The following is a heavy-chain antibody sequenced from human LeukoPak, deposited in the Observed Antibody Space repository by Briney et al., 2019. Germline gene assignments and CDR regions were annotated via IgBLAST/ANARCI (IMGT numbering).Heavy chain of an antibody. CDR1: GGSISRYY. V-gene: IGHV4-59*01. D-gene: IGHD3-10*01. CDR3: ARTAKYYYGSETYYFFDY. CDR2: ISYTGST. Sequence: SETLSLTCTVSGGSISRYYWSWIRQPPGKGLEWIGYISYTGSTTYNSSLKSRVTISLDTSQNQFSLKLTSVTPADTAVYYCARTAKYYYGSETYYFFDYWGQGTLVTVSS. J-gene: IGHJ4*02.